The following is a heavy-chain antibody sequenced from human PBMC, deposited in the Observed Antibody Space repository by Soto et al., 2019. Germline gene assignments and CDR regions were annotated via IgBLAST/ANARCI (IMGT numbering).Heavy chain of an antibody. V-gene: IGHV3-30-3*01. J-gene: IGHJ4*02. CDR2: ISYDGSNK. CDR1: GFTFSSYA. Sequence: XGSLRLSCAASGFTFSSYAMHWVRQAPGKGLEWVAVISYDGSNKYYADSVKGRFTISRDNSKNTLYLQMNSLRAEDTAVYYCAREWVATTQPFDYWGQGTLVTVSS. CDR3: AREWVATTQPFDY. D-gene: IGHD5-12*01.